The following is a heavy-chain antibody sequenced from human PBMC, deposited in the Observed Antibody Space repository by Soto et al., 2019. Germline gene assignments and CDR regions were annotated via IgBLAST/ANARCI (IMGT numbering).Heavy chain of an antibody. CDR1: GFSLNIPRLG. J-gene: IGHJ6*02. Sequence: QVTLKESGPVLLKPTETLTLTCTVSGFSLNIPRLGVSWVRQPPGKALERLAHIFSDDDKSYSTSLQSRLTISQETSKSQLVLAMTNMEPADTATYYCTRIPGNWFSGYYYFGMDVWGQGATVTVSS. D-gene: IGHD3-10*01. CDR2: IFSDDDK. CDR3: TRIPGNWFSGYYYFGMDV. V-gene: IGHV2-26*01.